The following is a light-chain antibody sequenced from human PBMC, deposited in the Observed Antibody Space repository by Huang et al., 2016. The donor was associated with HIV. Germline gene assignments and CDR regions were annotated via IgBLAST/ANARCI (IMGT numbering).Light chain of an antibody. V-gene: IGKV1-33*01. CDR1: QDISNY. CDR2: DAS. CDR3: QQYDNLYT. Sequence: DIQMTQPPSSLSASVGDRVTITCQASQDISNYLNWYQQKPGKAPKLLIYDASNWETGVPSRCSGSGSGTHFTFTISNLQPEDIATYYCQQYDNLYTFGQGTKLEIK. J-gene: IGKJ2*01.